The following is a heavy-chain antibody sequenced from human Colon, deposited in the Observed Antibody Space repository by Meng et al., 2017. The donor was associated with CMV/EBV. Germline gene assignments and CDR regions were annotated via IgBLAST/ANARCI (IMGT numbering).Heavy chain of an antibody. CDR3: ARVGDYPGGYYDS. D-gene: IGHD3-10*01. J-gene: IGHJ4*02. V-gene: IGHV3-30-3*01. CDR2: ISSDGNIK. Sequence: SCAASGFTFSRSAIHWVRQAPGKGLEWVALISSDGNIKYYADSVKGRFTISRDNSRDTLSLQMNNLRADDTSVYYCARVGDYPGGYYDSWGQGTLVTVSS. CDR1: GFTFSRSA.